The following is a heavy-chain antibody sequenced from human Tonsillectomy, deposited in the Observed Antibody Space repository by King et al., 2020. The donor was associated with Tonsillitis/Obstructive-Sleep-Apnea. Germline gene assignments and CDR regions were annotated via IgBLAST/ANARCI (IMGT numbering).Heavy chain of an antibody. CDR1: GYSFSGYY. Sequence: VQLVESGAEVKKPGASVKVSCKASGYSFSGYYMHWVRQAPGQGLEWMGWISPNTGGTKFAQKFQGRVTMTTDTSISTAYMELSSLRFDDTAVYFCARDKELYSSSFDYWGQGTLVTVSS. J-gene: IGHJ4*02. V-gene: IGHV1-2*02. D-gene: IGHD5-12*01. CDR2: ISPNTGGT. CDR3: ARDKELYSSSFDY.